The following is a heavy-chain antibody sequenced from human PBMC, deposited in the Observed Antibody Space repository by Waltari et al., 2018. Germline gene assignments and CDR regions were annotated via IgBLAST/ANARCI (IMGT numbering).Heavy chain of an antibody. Sequence: EVQLVESGGGLIQPGGSLRLSCAASGFTVRSNYMSWVRQAPGKGREWVSVIYSCGSTYYADSVKGRFTISRDNSKNTLYLQMNSLRAEDTAVYYCARAGVEKLWPYYFDYWGQGTLVTVSS. D-gene: IGHD5-18*01. CDR3: ARAGVEKLWPYYFDY. CDR1: GFTVRSNY. CDR2: IYSCGST. V-gene: IGHV3-53*01. J-gene: IGHJ4*02.